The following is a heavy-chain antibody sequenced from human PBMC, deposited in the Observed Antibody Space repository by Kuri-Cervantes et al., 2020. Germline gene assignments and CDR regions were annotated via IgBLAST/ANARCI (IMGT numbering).Heavy chain of an antibody. CDR1: GFTFRNNW. CDR3: ARLHEDEPGMGYYYYYMDV. V-gene: IGHV3-7*01. Sequence: GESLKISCVGSGFTFRNNWMSWVRQAPGKGLQWVANIKQDGTEKYFLDSVKGRFTISRDNAKNSLYLQMNSLRAEDTAVYYCARLHEDEPGMGYYYYYMDVWGKGTTVTVSS. D-gene: IGHD6-13*01. J-gene: IGHJ6*03. CDR2: IKQDGTEK.